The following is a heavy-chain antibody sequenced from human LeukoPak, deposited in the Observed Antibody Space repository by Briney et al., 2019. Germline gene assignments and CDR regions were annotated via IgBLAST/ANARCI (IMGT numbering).Heavy chain of an antibody. V-gene: IGHV4-59*12. Sequence: SETLSLTCTVSGGSIGSYYWSWIRQPPGKGLEWIGYIYYSGGTNYNPSLKSRVTISVDTSKNQFSLKLSFVTAADTAVYYCERATDSSGYDYWGQGTLVTVSS. CDR2: IYYSGGT. CDR3: ERATDSSGYDY. J-gene: IGHJ4*02. CDR1: GGSIGSYY. D-gene: IGHD3-22*01.